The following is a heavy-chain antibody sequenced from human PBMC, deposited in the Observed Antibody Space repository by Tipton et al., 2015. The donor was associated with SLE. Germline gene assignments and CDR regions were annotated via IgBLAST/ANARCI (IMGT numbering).Heavy chain of an antibody. J-gene: IGHJ4*02. V-gene: IGHV4-39*07. CDR2: FYYSGNT. Sequence: TLSLTCSVSGGSISTTNYFWGWIRQPPGKGLEWIGNFYYSGNTYYSPSLKNRVTISVDTSKNQFSLKLNSVTAADTAVYYCARSAGYSSSWAHFDYWGQGTLVTVSS. D-gene: IGHD6-13*01. CDR3: ARSAGYSSSWAHFDY. CDR1: GGSISTTNYF.